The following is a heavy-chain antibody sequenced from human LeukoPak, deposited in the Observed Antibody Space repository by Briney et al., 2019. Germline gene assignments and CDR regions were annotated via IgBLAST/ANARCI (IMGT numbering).Heavy chain of an antibody. Sequence: GWSLRLSCAASGFTFSSYNMNWVRQAAGKGLEWVSSITRSSSNIYYADSVKGRFTISRDNAQNSLYLQMNSLRAEDTAVYYCARGAYYYGSGSYSFQIDNWGQGTLVTVSS. D-gene: IGHD3-10*01. V-gene: IGHV3-21*01. CDR2: ITRSSSNI. CDR1: GFTFSSYN. J-gene: IGHJ4*02. CDR3: ARGAYYYGSGSYSFQIDN.